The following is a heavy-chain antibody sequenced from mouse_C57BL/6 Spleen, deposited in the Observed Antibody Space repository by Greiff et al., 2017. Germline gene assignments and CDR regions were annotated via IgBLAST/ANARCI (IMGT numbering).Heavy chain of an antibody. CDR2: INYDGSST. CDR3: ARKPYYGSTWYFDV. D-gene: IGHD1-1*01. J-gene: IGHJ1*03. Sequence: EVKLMESEGGLVQPGSSMKLSCTASGFTLSDYYMAWVRQVPEKGLEWVANINYDGSSTYYLDSLKSRFIISRDNAKNILYLQMSSLKSEDTATYYCARKPYYGSTWYFDVWGTGTTVTVSS. CDR1: GFTLSDYY. V-gene: IGHV5-16*01.